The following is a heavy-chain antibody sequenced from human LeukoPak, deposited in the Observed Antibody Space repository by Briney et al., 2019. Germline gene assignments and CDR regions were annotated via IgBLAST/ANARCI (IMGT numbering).Heavy chain of an antibody. V-gene: IGHV3-33*01. CDR2: IWYDGSNK. J-gene: IGHJ5*02. D-gene: IGHD2-2*01. CDR1: GFTFSSYG. Sequence: PGGSLRLSCAASGFTFSSYGMHWVRQAPGKGLEWVAVIWYDGSNKYYADSVKGRFTISRDNSKNTLYLQMNSLRAEDTAVYYCARDALPAVRYYHNWFDPWGQGTLVTVSS. CDR3: ARDALPAVRYYHNWFDP.